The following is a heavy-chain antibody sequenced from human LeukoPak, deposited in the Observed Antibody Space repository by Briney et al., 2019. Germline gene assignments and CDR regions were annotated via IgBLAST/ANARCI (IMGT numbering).Heavy chain of an antibody. D-gene: IGHD5-12*01. CDR2: IYHSGST. V-gene: IGHV4-4*02. CDR3: ARGGYEARSYYFDY. J-gene: IGHJ4*02. Sequence: SETLSLTCAVSGGSISSSNWWSWVRQPPGKGLEWIGEIYHSGSTNHNPSLKSRVTISVDTSKNQFSLRLSSVTAADTAVYYCARGGYEARSYYFDYWGQGTLVTVSS. CDR1: GGSISSSNW.